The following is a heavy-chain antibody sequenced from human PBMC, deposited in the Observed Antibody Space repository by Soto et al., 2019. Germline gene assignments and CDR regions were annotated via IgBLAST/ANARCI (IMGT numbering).Heavy chain of an antibody. D-gene: IGHD4-17*01. CDR1: GFTFSSYS. V-gene: IGHV3-21*01. Sequence: GGSLRLSCAASGFTFSSYSMNWVRQAPGKGLEWVSSISSGSSYIYYADSVKGRFTISRDNAKNSLYLQMNSLRAEDTAVYYCARDRTRATVTTFYYGMDVWGQGTTVTVSS. J-gene: IGHJ6*02. CDR2: ISSGSSYI. CDR3: ARDRTRATVTTFYYGMDV.